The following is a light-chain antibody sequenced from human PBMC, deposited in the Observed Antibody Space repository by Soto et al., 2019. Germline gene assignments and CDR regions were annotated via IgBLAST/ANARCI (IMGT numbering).Light chain of an antibody. V-gene: IGLV4-69*01. CDR3: QTWGTGIPYV. Sequence: QLVLTQSPSASASLGASVKLTCTLSSGHSSYAIAWPQQRPEKGPRYLMKLNSDGSHNKGDGIPDRFSGSSSGAERYLTISSLQSEDEADYYCQTWGTGIPYVFGTGTKLTVL. J-gene: IGLJ1*01. CDR2: LNSDGSH. CDR1: SGHSSYA.